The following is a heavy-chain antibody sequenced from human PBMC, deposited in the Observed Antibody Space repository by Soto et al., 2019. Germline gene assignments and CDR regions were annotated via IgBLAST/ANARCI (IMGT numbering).Heavy chain of an antibody. J-gene: IGHJ6*02. CDR3: TRSWLSGLGGMDV. CDR1: GFTFSGHY. Sequence: PGGSLRLSCAASGFTFSGHYMDWVRQAPGKGLEWVGRTRNKAHSYTTEYAASVKGRFTISRDDSKNSLYLQMNSLKSEDTAVYFCTRSWLSGLGGMDVWGQGTTVTVS. D-gene: IGHD3-22*01. V-gene: IGHV3-72*01. CDR2: TRNKAHSYTT.